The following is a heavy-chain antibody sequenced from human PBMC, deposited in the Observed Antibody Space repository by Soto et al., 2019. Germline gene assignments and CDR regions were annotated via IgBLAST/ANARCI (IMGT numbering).Heavy chain of an antibody. D-gene: IGHD1-26*01. V-gene: IGHV4-39*01. J-gene: IGHJ4*02. CDR2: VFYSGRT. CDR1: GGSISRNSYS. Sequence: ETLSLTCTVSGGSISRNSYSWGWIRQPPGKGLEWIGSVFYSGRTYYNPSLKSRVSVSVDTSRNQFSLKLTRVTAADTAVYYCVRRSRTYYFDYWGQGTRVTVSS. CDR3: VRRSRTYYFDY.